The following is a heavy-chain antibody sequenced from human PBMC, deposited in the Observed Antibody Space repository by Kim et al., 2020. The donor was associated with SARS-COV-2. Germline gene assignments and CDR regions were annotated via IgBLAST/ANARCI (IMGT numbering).Heavy chain of an antibody. CDR3: GGRIPLYGMDV. CDR1: GFSFSTYA. CDR2: IGSTGRDT. Sequence: GGSLRLSCAASGFSFSTYAMDWVRQAPGKGLEWVSVIGSTGRDTHYADSGKGRFTISRDNFKNMLYLQMNSLRAEATAVYYCGGRIPLYGMDVRGQGTTV. J-gene: IGHJ6*01. V-gene: IGHV3-23*01. D-gene: IGHD2-2*02.